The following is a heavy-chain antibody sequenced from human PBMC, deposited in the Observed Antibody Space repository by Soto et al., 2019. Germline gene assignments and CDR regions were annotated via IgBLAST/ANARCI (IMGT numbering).Heavy chain of an antibody. Sequence: GESLKISCKGSEYSFTSYWIGWVRQMPGKGLEWMGIIYPGDSDTRYSPSFQGQVTISADKSISTAYLQWSSLKASDTAMYYCARRVVAAAGSFDYWGQGTLVTVSS. CDR3: ARRVVAAAGSFDY. J-gene: IGHJ4*02. CDR2: IYPGDSDT. D-gene: IGHD6-13*01. CDR1: EYSFTSYW. V-gene: IGHV5-51*01.